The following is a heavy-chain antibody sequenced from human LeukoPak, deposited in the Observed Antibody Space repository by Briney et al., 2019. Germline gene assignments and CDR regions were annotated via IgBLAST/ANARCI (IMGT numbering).Heavy chain of an antibody. CDR3: ARVMYYYGSGDPYYFDY. Sequence: GGSLRLSCETSGFTFNNYAVSWVRQAPGKGLEWVSVIYSGGSTYYADSVKGRFTISRHNSKNTLYLQMNSLRAEDTAVYYCARVMYYYGSGDPYYFDYWGQGTLVTVSS. D-gene: IGHD3-10*01. CDR1: GFTFNNYA. V-gene: IGHV3-53*04. J-gene: IGHJ4*02. CDR2: IYSGGST.